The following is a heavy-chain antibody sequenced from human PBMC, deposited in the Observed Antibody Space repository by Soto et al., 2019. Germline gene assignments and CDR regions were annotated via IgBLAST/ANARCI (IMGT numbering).Heavy chain of an antibody. CDR2: IYSGGYT. CDR1: GFTVSNNY. J-gene: IGHJ4*02. V-gene: IGHV3-53*01. D-gene: IGHD2-2*01. CDR3: ATQPGGGGY. Sequence: EVQLVESGGGLIQPGGSLRLSCAVSGFTVSNNYMSWVRQAPGKGLEGVSVIYSGGYTAYGDSVKGRFTISRDNSKNNQYLQRKALGADAPAVYYWATQPGGGGYWGQGTLVTVSS.